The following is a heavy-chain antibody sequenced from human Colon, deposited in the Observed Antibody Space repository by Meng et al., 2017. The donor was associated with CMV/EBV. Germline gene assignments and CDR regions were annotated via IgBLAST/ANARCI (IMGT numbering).Heavy chain of an antibody. CDR2: IGQRLDDT. J-gene: IGHJ4*02. D-gene: IGHD2-8*01. CDR3: VRDLTNGRYGGTGESY. Sequence: GAALEISCASSGFAFRSYAMSWVRHAPGEGLGCASAIGQRLDDTHDAESGGGRFTVSRDNSRNTLYVQMNSLRDEDSAIYCCVRDLTNGRYGGTGESYWGQGTLVTVSS. V-gene: IGHV3-23*01. CDR1: GFAFRSYA.